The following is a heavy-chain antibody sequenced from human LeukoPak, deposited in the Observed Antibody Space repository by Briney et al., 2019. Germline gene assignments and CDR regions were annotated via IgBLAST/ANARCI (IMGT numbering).Heavy chain of an antibody. CDR3: ARGGSSSWFFGP. J-gene: IGHJ5*02. CDR1: GFTFSNSY. Sequence: GGSLRLSCEASGFTFSNSYMSWIRQAPGKGLEWVSYISSRGSTIHNADSVKGRFTISRDNAKNSLYLQMNSLRAEDTAVYYCARGGSSSWFFGPWGQGTLVTVSS. V-gene: IGHV3-11*01. D-gene: IGHD6-13*01. CDR2: ISSRGSTI.